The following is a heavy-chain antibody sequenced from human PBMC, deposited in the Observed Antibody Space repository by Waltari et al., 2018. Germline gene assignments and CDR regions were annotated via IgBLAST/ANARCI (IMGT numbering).Heavy chain of an antibody. J-gene: IGHJ6*03. CDR1: GGSFSGYY. Sequence: QVQLQQWGAGLLKPSETLSLTCAVYGGSFSGYYWSWVRQPPGKGLEWIGEINHSGSTHVNPSLKSRVTTSVDTSRNQFSLKLSSVTAADTAVYYCARGKGGYSSYGGGYYYYYMDVWGKGITVTISS. D-gene: IGHD6-13*01. CDR3: ARGKGGYSSYGGGYYYYYMDV. V-gene: IGHV4-34*01. CDR2: INHSGST.